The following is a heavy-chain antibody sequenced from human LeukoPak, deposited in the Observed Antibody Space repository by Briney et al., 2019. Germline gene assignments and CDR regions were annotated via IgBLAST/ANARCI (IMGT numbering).Heavy chain of an antibody. CDR3: ARDGVTMVRGVISY. CDR2: INPNSGGT. CDR1: GYTFTSYD. D-gene: IGHD3-10*01. Sequence: ASVKVSCKASGYTFTSYDINWVRQAPGQGLEWMGWINPNSGGTNYAQKFQGRVTMTRDTSISTAYMELSRLRSDDTAVYYCARDGVTMVRGVISYWGQGTLVTVSS. V-gene: IGHV1-2*02. J-gene: IGHJ4*02.